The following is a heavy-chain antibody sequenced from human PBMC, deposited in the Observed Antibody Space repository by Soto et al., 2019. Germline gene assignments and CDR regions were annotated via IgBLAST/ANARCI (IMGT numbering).Heavy chain of an antibody. CDR1: GFRFGYYA. J-gene: IGHJ6*02. D-gene: IGHD2-2*01. CDR3: TRDALVPAVTDRNYFYYGLDV. Sequence: GGSLRLSCTASGFRFGYYAMYWFRQAPGKGLEWVGFIRSKTYGGTTDYAASVRGRFSISRDDSKSTAYLQMNTLKTADTAVYYCTRDALVPAVTDRNYFYYGLDVWGQGTTVTVSS. V-gene: IGHV3-49*03. CDR2: IRSKTYGGTT.